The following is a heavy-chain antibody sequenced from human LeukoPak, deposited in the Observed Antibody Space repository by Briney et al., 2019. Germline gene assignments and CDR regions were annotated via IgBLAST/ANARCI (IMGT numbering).Heavy chain of an antibody. CDR1: GGTFSSYA. Sequence: GASVKVSCKASGGTFSSYAISWVRQAPGQGLEWMGRIIPILGIANYAQKFQGRVTITADESTSTANMELSSLRSEDTAVYYCARDSSIRFLEWANFDYWGQGTLVTVSS. CDR2: IIPILGIA. CDR3: ARDSSIRFLEWANFDY. V-gene: IGHV1-69*04. D-gene: IGHD3-3*01. J-gene: IGHJ4*02.